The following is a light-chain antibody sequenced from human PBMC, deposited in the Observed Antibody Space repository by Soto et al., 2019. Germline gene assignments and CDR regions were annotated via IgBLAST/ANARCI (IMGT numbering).Light chain of an antibody. CDR2: WAT. CDR3: HQYFRSPLT. CDR1: QSLVHNDGNTY. Sequence: DIVMTQTPLSSPVTLGQAASISCRSIQSLVHNDGNTYLSGYQQKPGQPPKLLIYWATTRESGVPDRFSGSGSGTDFTLTVSGLQAEDVAIYYCHQYFRSPLTFGGGTKVDI. J-gene: IGKJ4*01. V-gene: IGKV4-1*01.